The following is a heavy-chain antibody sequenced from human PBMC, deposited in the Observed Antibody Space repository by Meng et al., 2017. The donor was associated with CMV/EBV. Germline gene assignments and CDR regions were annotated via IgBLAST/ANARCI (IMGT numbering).Heavy chain of an antibody. J-gene: IGHJ6*02. Sequence: GESLKISCAASGFTFSSYAMHWVRQAPGKGLEWVAVISYDGSNKYYADSVKGRFTISRDNSKNTLYLLMNSLRAEDTAVYYCASRKQQLHYLDVWGQGTTVTVSS. CDR3: ASRKQQLHYLDV. V-gene: IGHV3-30-3*01. D-gene: IGHD6-13*01. CDR1: GFTFSSYA. CDR2: ISYDGSNK.